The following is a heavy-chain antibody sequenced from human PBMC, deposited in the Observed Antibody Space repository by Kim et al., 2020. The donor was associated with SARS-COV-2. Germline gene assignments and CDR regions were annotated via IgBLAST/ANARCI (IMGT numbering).Heavy chain of an antibody. D-gene: IGHD3-22*01. CDR3: ARDSSGYYGYYYYGMDV. Sequence: GGSLRLSCAASGFTFSDYYMSWIRQAPGKGLEWVSYISSSGSTIYYADSVKGRFTISRDNAKNSLHLQMNSLRAEDTAVYYCARDSSGYYGYYYYGMDVWGHGTTVTVS. J-gene: IGHJ6*02. V-gene: IGHV3-11*01. CDR2: ISSSGSTI. CDR1: GFTFSDYY.